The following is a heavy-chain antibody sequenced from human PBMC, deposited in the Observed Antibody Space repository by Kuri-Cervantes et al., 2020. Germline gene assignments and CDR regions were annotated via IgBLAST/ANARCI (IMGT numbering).Heavy chain of an antibody. CDR2: IKQDGSEK. CDR1: GFTFSSYA. CDR3: ARLPYSGDDYFDY. D-gene: IGHD5-12*01. Sequence: GGSLRLSYAASGFTFSSYAMHWVRSAPGKGLEWVANIKQDGSEKYYVDSVKGRFTISRDNAKNSLYLQMNSLRAEDTAVYYCARLPYSGDDYFDYWGQGTLVTVSS. V-gene: IGHV3-7*04. J-gene: IGHJ4*02.